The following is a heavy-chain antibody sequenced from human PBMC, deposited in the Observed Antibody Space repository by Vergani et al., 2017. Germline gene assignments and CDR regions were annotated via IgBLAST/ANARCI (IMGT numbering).Heavy chain of an antibody. J-gene: IGHJ4*02. D-gene: IGHD1-7*01. CDR1: CVSIRSSCYF. V-gene: IGHV4-39*07. Sequence: QLQLQESGPGLVTPSDPLSLPCTVSCVSIRSSCYFWRCIPQPPGKGLEWIGSIYYSGSTYYPPPLKSRVTISVDTSKNQFSLKLSSVTAADTAVYYCARRSRTTGHFDYWGQGTLVTVSS. CDR2: IYYSGST. CDR3: ARRSRTTGHFDY.